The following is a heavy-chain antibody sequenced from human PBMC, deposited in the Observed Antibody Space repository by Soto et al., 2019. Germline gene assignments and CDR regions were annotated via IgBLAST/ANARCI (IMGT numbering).Heavy chain of an antibody. Sequence: SETLSLTCTVSGDSISGGASFWSWIRQPPGNGLEWIANVYYSGSSYYNPSLKSRLTISVDTTKNQFSLQLKSMTAADTAVYYCAKLSCTSSTCYFPGWFDPWGQGPLVTVSS. D-gene: IGHD2-2*01. CDR2: VYYSGSS. J-gene: IGHJ5*02. CDR1: GDSISGGASF. CDR3: AKLSCTSSTCYFPGWFDP. V-gene: IGHV4-31*03.